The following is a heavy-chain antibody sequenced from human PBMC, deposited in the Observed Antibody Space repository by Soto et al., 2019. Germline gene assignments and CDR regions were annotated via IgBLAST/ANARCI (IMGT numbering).Heavy chain of an antibody. Sequence: EVQLVESGGGLVQPGGSLRLSCAASGFTFSDHYIDWVRQAPGKGLEWVGRSRDKANSYTTEYAASVKGRFTISRDDSKNSLCLQMNSLKTEDTAVYYCAKVASSPQTRDFDYWGQGTLVTVSS. CDR1: GFTFSDHY. D-gene: IGHD6-13*01. J-gene: IGHJ4*02. V-gene: IGHV3-72*01. CDR2: SRDKANSYTT. CDR3: AKVASSPQTRDFDY.